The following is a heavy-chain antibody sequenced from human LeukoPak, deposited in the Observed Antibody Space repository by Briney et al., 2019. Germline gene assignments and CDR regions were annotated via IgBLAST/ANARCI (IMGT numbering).Heavy chain of an antibody. CDR1: GGSITSGSYY. Sequence: SQTLSLTCTVSGGSITSGSYYWGWVRQPGGKGLECIGRVYISGSANYNPSLAGRATISIDTSKNQFSLKLSSVTAADTAVYYCAGPSGSASDTEYFQNWGQGTLVTVSS. CDR3: AGPSGSASDTEYFQN. V-gene: IGHV4-61*02. D-gene: IGHD6-13*01. CDR2: VYISGSA. J-gene: IGHJ1*01.